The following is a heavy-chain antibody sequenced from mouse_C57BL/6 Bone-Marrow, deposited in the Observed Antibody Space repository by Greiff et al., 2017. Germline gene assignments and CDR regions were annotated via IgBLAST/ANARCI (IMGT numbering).Heavy chain of an antibody. CDR2: IDPSDSYT. CDR3: ARGLLQYFDV. D-gene: IGHD2-3*01. V-gene: IGHV1-69*01. CDR1: GYTFTSYW. Sequence: VKLQQPGAELVMPGASVKLSCKASGYTFTSYWMHWVKQRPGQGLEWIGEIDPSDSYTNYNQKFKGKSTLTVDKSSSTAYMQLSSLTSEDSAVYYCARGLLQYFDVWGTGTTVTVSS. J-gene: IGHJ1*03.